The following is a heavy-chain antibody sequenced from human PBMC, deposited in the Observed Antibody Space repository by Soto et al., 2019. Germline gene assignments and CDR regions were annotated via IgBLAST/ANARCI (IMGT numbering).Heavy chain of an antibody. V-gene: IGHV1-18*04. J-gene: IGHJ5*02. CDR1: GYTFTSYG. D-gene: IGHD2-2*02. CDR3: ARVGDCSSTSCYTYWFDP. Sequence: ASVKVSCKASGYTFTSYGISWVRQAPGQGLEWMGWISAYDGNTNYAQKLQGRVTMTTDTSTSTAYMELRSLRSDDTAVYYCARVGDCSSTSCYTYWFDPWGQGTLVTVSS. CDR2: ISAYDGNT.